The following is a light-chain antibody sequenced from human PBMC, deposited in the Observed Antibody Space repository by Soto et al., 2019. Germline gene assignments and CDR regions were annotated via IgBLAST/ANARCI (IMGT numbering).Light chain of an antibody. V-gene: IGKV1-39*01. CDR2: AAS. CDR3: QQSYSLPYN. J-gene: IGKJ2*01. Sequence: DIQMTQSPSSLSASVGDRVTITCRPSQSIDNFLNWYQQKPGKAPNLLIYAASSLQSGVSSRFSGSGSGTDFTLTISSLQPEDSATYYCQQSYSLPYNFGQGTKVDI. CDR1: QSIDNF.